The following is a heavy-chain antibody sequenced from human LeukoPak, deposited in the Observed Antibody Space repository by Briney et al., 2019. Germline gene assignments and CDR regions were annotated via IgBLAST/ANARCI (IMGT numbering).Heavy chain of an antibody. Sequence: PSETLSLTCTVSGGSISSSSYYWGWIRQPPGKGLEWIGSIYYNPSLKSRVTISVDTSKNQFSLKLSSVTAADTAVYYRARGHDTMIVVLAFDIWGQGTMVTVSS. CDR2: IY. D-gene: IGHD3-22*01. CDR3: ARGHDTMIVVLAFDI. CDR1: GGSISSSSYY. J-gene: IGHJ3*02. V-gene: IGHV4-39*07.